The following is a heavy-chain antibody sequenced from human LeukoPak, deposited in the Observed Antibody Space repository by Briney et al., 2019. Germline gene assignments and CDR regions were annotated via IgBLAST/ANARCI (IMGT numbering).Heavy chain of an antibody. CDR1: GGSISTGSYY. J-gene: IGHJ5*02. Sequence: PSETLSLTCTVSGGSISTGSYYWGWVRQPPGKGLEYIGSISYSGTTYYNPSLKSRVTISVDTSKNHFSLNLSSVTAADTAVYYCARYSYAHRWFDPWGQGTLVTVSS. CDR2: ISYSGTT. CDR3: ARYSYAHRWFDP. V-gene: IGHV4-39*02. D-gene: IGHD3-16*01.